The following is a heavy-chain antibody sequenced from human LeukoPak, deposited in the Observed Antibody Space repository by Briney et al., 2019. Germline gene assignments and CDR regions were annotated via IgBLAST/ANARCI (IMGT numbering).Heavy chain of an antibody. CDR2: INHSGST. D-gene: IGHD2-21*02. CDR3: ARGMPYCGGDCSAWFDP. J-gene: IGHJ5*02. V-gene: IGHV4-34*01. Sequence: INHSGSTNCNPSLKSRVTISVDTSKNQFSLKLSSVTAADTAVYYCARGMPYCGGDCSAWFDPWGQGTLVTVSS.